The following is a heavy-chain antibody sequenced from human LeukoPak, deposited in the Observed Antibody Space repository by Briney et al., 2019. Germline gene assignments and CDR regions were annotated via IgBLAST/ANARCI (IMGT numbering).Heavy chain of an antibody. CDR2: IYYSGST. J-gene: IGHJ4*02. CDR1: GGFISDFH. V-gene: IGHV4-59*01. CDR3: AGLSSTIRDWDY. D-gene: IGHD2-2*01. Sequence: SETLSLTCAVSGGFISDFHWGWVRQPPGKGLEWIGYIYYSGSTNYNPSLKSRVTISVDTSKNQFSLKLSSVTAADTAVYYCAGLSSTIRDWDYWGQGTLVTVSS.